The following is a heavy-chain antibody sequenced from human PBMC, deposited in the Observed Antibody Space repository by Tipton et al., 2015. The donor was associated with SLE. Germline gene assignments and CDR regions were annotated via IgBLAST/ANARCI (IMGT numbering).Heavy chain of an antibody. CDR3: ARDGLWWGRWFDP. V-gene: IGHV4-30-4*08. CDR2: IYYSGST. D-gene: IGHD4/OR15-4a*01. Sequence: TLSLTCTVSGGSISSRTYYWGWIRQPPGKGLEWIGYIYYSGSTYYNPSLKSRITISLDTSKNQFSLKLSSVTAADTAVYYCARDGLWWGRWFDPWGQGTLVTVSS. CDR1: GGSISSRTYY. J-gene: IGHJ5*02.